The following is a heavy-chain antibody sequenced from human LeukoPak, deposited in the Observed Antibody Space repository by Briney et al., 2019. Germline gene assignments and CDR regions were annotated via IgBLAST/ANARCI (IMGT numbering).Heavy chain of an antibody. CDR2: ISGSGGGT. J-gene: IGHJ2*01. Sequence: GGSLRLSCAASGFTFTTYAMSWVRQAPGKGLEWVSTISGSGGGTYYADSVKGRFTISRENAKNSLYLQMNSLRAGDTAVYYCARGLHREGYFDLWGRGTLVTVSS. V-gene: IGHV3-23*01. D-gene: IGHD1-26*01. CDR3: ARGLHREGYFDL. CDR1: GFTFTTYA.